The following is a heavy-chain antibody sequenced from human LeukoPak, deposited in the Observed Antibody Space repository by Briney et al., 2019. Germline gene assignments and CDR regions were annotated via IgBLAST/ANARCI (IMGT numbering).Heavy chain of an antibody. CDR2: ISHDGSNK. D-gene: IGHD3-9*01. J-gene: IGHJ6*02. CDR1: GFTFSSYA. V-gene: IGHV3-30-3*01. CDR3: ARDLSLNYDILTAYGMDV. Sequence: GGSLRLSCAASGFTFSSYAMHWVRPAPGKGLEWVAVISHDGSNKYYADSVKGRFTISRDNSKNTLYLQMNSLRAEDTAVYYCARDLSLNYDILTAYGMDVWGQGTTVTVSS.